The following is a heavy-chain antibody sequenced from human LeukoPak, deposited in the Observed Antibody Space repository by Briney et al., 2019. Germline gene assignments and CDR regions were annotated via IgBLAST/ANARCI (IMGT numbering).Heavy chain of an antibody. CDR1: GGTFSSYA. CDR3: ARGSWGPYCSSTSCYGWDYYYYYMDV. D-gene: IGHD2-2*01. Sequence: SVKVSCKASGGTFSSYAISWVRQAPGQGLEWMGGIIPIFGTANYAQKFQGRVTITADESSSTAYMELSSLRSEDTAVYYCARGSWGPYCSSTSCYGWDYYYYYMDVWGKGTTVTVSS. V-gene: IGHV1-69*13. CDR2: IIPIFGTA. J-gene: IGHJ6*03.